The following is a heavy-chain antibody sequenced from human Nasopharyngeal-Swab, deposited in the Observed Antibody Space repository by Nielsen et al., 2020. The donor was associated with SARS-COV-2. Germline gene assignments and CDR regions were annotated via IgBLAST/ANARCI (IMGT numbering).Heavy chain of an antibody. D-gene: IGHD1-26*01. V-gene: IGHV3-23*01. CDR3: AKESWSYLYYYYGMDV. J-gene: IGHJ6*02. CDR2: ISASGSST. CDR1: GFTFRRCC. Sequence: GESLKISCAATGFTFRRCCMSWVRQAPGKGLEWVSAISASGSSTYYADSVKGRFTISRDNTQNTLYLQMSSLRVEDTAVYYCAKESWSYLYYYYGMDVWGQGTTVTVSS.